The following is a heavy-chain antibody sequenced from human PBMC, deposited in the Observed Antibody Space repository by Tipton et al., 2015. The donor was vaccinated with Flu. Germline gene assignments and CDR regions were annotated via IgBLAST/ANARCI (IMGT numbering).Heavy chain of an antibody. J-gene: IGHJ6*02. CDR3: ARVDYKDYSYGRDV. Sequence: LRLSCTVSGGSISSYYWSWIRQPPGKGLEWIGYIYYSGSTNYNPSLKSRVTISVDTSKNQFSLKLSSVTAADTAVYYCARVDYKDYSYGRDVWGQGPPVPVPS. V-gene: IGHV4-59*01. D-gene: IGHD4-11*01. CDR2: IYYSGST. CDR1: GGSISSYY.